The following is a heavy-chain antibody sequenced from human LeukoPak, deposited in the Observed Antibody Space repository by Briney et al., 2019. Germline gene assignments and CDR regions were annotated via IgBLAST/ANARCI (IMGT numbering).Heavy chain of an antibody. CDR2: ISGNGGST. CDR1: GFSFSSYA. Sequence: GGSLRLSFAASGFSFSSYAMSWARQAPGKGLEWVSAISGNGGSTYYADSVKGRFTISRDNSKNTLSLQMNSLRAEDTAVYYCAKGQPDYIDYRYFFDYWGQGTLVTVSS. CDR3: AKGQPDYIDYRYFFDY. D-gene: IGHD4-11*01. J-gene: IGHJ4*02. V-gene: IGHV3-23*01.